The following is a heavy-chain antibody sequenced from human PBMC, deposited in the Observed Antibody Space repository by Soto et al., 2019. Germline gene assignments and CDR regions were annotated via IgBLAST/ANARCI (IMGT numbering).Heavy chain of an antibody. V-gene: IGHV1-2*02. CDR1: GYTFTGYY. CDR2: INPNSGGT. Sequence: ASVKVSCKASGYTFTGYYMHWVRQAPGQGLEWMGWINPNSGGTNYAQKFQGRVTMTRDTSISTAYMELSRLRSDDTAVYYCARDNYDFWSGYRQNYGMDVWGQGTTLTVSS. D-gene: IGHD3-3*01. CDR3: ARDNYDFWSGYRQNYGMDV. J-gene: IGHJ6*02.